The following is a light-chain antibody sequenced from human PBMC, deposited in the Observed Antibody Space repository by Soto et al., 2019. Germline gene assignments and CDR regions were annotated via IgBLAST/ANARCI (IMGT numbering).Light chain of an antibody. J-gene: IGKJ1*01. CDR3: QQYNILST. Sequence: DIQMTQSPSTLSASVGDRVTITCRASQSISSWLAWYQQKPGKAPKLLIYKASSLESGVPSRFSGSGSGTEFTLTISSLQPDDFATYYCQQYNILSTFGQGTKGDIK. V-gene: IGKV1-5*03. CDR2: KAS. CDR1: QSISSW.